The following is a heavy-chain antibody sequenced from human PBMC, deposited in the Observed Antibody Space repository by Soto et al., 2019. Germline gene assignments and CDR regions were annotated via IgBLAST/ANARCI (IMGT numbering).Heavy chain of an antibody. V-gene: IGHV3-21*01. J-gene: IGHJ4*02. CDR1: GFTFSSYS. Sequence: GGSLRLSCAASGFTFSSYSMNWVRQAPGKGLEWVSSITSSSSYIYYADSVKGRFTISRDNAKNSLYLQMNSLRAEDTAVYYCARVRLYGDYFFDYWGQGTLVTVSS. CDR3: ARVRLYGDYFFDY. D-gene: IGHD4-17*01. CDR2: ITSSSSYI.